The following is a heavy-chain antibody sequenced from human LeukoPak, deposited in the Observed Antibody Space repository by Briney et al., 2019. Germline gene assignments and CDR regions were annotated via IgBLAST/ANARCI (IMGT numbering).Heavy chain of an antibody. D-gene: IGHD3-10*01. CDR3: AKDSDYHASGSFYSGHAFDI. Sequence: GGSLRLSRAASGFTFIDYAMSWVRQAPGKGLEWVSGISGSGGSTYYADSVKGRFTISRDTSKNTLSLQMNSLRAEDTAVYYCAKDSDYHASGSFYSGHAFDIWGQGTMVTVSS. J-gene: IGHJ3*02. V-gene: IGHV3-23*01. CDR1: GFTFIDYA. CDR2: ISGSGGST.